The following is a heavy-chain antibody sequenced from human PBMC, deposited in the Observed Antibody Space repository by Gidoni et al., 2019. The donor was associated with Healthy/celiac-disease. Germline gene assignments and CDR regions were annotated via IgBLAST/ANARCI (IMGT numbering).Heavy chain of an antibody. V-gene: IGHV3-23*01. CDR2: ISGSGGST. Sequence: EVQLLESGGGLVQPGGSLRLSCAASGFTFSSYAMRWVRQAPGKGLGGVSAISGSGGSTYYADSVKGRFTISRDNSKNTLWLQMNSLRAEDTAVYYCAESVSGTVCWGQGTLVTVSS. CDR3: AESVSGTVC. CDR1: GFTFSSYA. J-gene: IGHJ4*02. D-gene: IGHD6-13*01.